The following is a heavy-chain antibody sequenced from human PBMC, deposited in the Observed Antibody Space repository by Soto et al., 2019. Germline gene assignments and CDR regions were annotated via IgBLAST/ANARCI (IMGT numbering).Heavy chain of an antibody. CDR2: IYHSGST. V-gene: IGHV4-30-2*01. CDR1: GGSISSGGYS. CDR3: ARVGTRSAWFDP. Sequence: SETLSLTCAVSGGSISSGGYSWSWIRQPPGKGLEWIGYIYHSGSTYYNPSLKSRVTISVDRSKNQFSLKLSSVTAADTAAYYCARVGTRSAWFDPWGQGTLVTVSS. J-gene: IGHJ5*02. D-gene: IGHD3-3*01.